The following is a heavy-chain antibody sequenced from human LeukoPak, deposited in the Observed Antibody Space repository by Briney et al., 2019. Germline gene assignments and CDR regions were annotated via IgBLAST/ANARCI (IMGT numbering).Heavy chain of an antibody. V-gene: IGHV1-46*01. CDR3: ARETTPSGYYYYYMDV. Sequence: VSVKVSCKASGYTFTSYYMHWVRQAPGQGLEWKGIINPSGGSTSYAQKFQGRVTMTRDMSTSTVYMELSSLRSEDTAVYYCARETTPSGYYYYYMDVWGKGTTVTVSS. J-gene: IGHJ6*03. CDR1: GYTFTSYY. CDR2: INPSGGST. D-gene: IGHD3-10*01.